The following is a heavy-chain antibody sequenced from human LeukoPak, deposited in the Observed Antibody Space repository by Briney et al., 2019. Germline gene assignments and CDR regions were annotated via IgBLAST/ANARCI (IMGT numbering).Heavy chain of an antibody. CDR2: IIPILGIA. CDR1: GGTFSSYA. D-gene: IGHD5-24*01. J-gene: IGHJ4*02. Sequence: SVKVSCKSSGGTFSSYAISWVRQAPGQGLEWMGRIIPILGIANYAQKFQGRVTITADNSTSTAYMELSSLRSEDTAVYYCARDLAIREMATTHFDYWGQGTLVTVSS. V-gene: IGHV1-69*04. CDR3: ARDLAIREMATTHFDY.